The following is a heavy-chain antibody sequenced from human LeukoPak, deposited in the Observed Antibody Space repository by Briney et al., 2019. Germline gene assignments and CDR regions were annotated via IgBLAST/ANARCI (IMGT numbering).Heavy chain of an antibody. CDR1: GFTFSSYW. CDR2: ISGSGGST. J-gene: IGHJ4*02. D-gene: IGHD1-26*01. V-gene: IGHV3-23*01. Sequence: PGGSLRLSCAASGFTFSSYWMSWVRQAPGKGLEWVSAISGSGGSTYYADSVKGRFTISRDNSKNTLYLQMNSLRAEDTAVYYCAKDRRSYSYFPDYWGQGTLVTVSS. CDR3: AKDRRSYSYFPDY.